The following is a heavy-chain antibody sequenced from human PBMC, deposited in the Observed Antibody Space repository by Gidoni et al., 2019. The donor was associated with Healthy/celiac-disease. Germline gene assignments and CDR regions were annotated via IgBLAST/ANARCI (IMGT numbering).Heavy chain of an antibody. J-gene: IGHJ4*02. D-gene: IGHD6-19*01. CDR3: AKDQVVSSGWYDLDY. CDR2: ISGSGGST. V-gene: IGHV3-23*01. Sequence: EVQLLESGGGLVQPVGSLRLSCAASGFTFSSDAMSWVRHAPGKGLECVAAISGSGGSTYYADSGKGRFTISRDKSKNTLYLQMNSLRAEDTAVYYCAKDQVVSSGWYDLDYWGQGTLVTVSS. CDR1: GFTFSSDA.